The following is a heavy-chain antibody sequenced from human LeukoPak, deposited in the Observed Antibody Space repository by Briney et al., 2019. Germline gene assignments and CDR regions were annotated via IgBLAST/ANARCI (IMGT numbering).Heavy chain of an antibody. CDR3: AKFESGN. D-gene: IGHD3-10*01. J-gene: IGHJ4*02. Sequence: GGSLRLSCAASGFTFSSYAMSWVRQAPGKGLEWVSSISSSSSYIYYADSVKGRFTISRDNSKNTLYLQMNSLRAEDTAVYYCAKFESGNWGQGTLVTVSS. CDR1: GFTFSSYA. V-gene: IGHV3-21*01. CDR2: ISSSSSYI.